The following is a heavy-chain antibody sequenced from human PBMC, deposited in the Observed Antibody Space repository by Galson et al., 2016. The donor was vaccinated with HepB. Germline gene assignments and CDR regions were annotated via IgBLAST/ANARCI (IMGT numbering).Heavy chain of an antibody. CDR2: IYYSGST. CDR1: GGTISSSSYY. V-gene: IGHV4-39*01. D-gene: IGHD3-10*01. Sequence: TLSLTCTVSGGTISSSSYYWGWIRQPPGKGLEWIGSIYYSGSTDSNPSHKSRVTISVDTYKNQFSLKLSSVTAADTAAYYCARRPYNNVWGSYYMGWFDPWGQGILVTVSS. CDR3: ARRPYNNVWGSYYMGWFDP. J-gene: IGHJ5*02.